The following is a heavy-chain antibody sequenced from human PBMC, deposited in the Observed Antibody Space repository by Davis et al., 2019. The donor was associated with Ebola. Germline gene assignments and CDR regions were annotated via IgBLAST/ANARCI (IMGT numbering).Heavy chain of an antibody. J-gene: IGHJ6*02. CDR1: AGSITTSSNY. V-gene: IGHV4-30-4*08. CDR2: IDFSGYT. D-gene: IGHD3-3*01. Sequence: PSETLSLTCTVSAGSITTSSNYWNRIRQTPGKGLEWICSIDFSGYTHYNPSLGSRLSISIDTSKNQFSLRVKSVTGADTALYYCARHGRYYDGKDIWGQGTPVSVSS. CDR3: ARHGRYYDGKDI.